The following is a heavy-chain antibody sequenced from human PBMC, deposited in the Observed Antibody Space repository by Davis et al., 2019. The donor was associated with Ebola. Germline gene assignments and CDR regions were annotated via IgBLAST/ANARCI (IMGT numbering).Heavy chain of an antibody. D-gene: IGHD6-19*01. CDR3: ARLYSSGWYAYYYMDV. Sequence: ASVKVSCKASGYTFTSYGITWVRQAPGQGLEWIGWIIAYNGNTNYAQKLQGRVTMTTDTSTSTAYMELRSLRSDDTAVYYCARLYSSGWYAYYYMDVWGKGTTVTVSS. V-gene: IGHV1-18*01. CDR1: GYTFTSYG. J-gene: IGHJ6*03. CDR2: IIAYNGNT.